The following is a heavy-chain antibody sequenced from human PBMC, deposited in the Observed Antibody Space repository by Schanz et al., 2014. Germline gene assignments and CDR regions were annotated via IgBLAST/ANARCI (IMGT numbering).Heavy chain of an antibody. CDR2: ISYDGSHK. V-gene: IGHV3-30*19. CDR3: ARGGSGTVLFFFDF. J-gene: IGHJ4*02. Sequence: QVKLVESGGGVVQPGRSLRLSCAASGFIFSTFGMQWVRQAPGKGLEWVAVISYDGSHKDYADSVKGRFTISRDNSKNTLYLQMNSLRAEDTAVYYCARGGSGTVLFFFDFWGQGAPVTVSS. D-gene: IGHD1-1*01. CDR1: GFIFSTFG.